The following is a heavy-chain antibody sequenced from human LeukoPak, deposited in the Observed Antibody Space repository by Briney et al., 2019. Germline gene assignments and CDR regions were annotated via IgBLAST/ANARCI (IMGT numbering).Heavy chain of an antibody. Sequence: SETLSLTCTVSGGSISSYYWSWIRQPPGKGLEWVGYIHYSGTTNYNPTLKSRVSISVDTSKNQISLRLSSVTAADTAVYYCARHVSGDYAWLDVWGQGTTVTVSS. D-gene: IGHD4-17*01. J-gene: IGHJ6*02. CDR1: GGSISSYY. V-gene: IGHV4-59*08. CDR3: ARHVSGDYAWLDV. CDR2: IHYSGTT.